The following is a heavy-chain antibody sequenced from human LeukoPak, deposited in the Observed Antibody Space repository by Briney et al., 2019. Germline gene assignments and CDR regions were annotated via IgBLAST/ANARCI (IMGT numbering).Heavy chain of an antibody. J-gene: IGHJ4*02. D-gene: IGHD6-13*01. V-gene: IGHV3-9*01. CDR3: AKDLGSSWTGDFDY. Sequence: PGRSLRLSCAASGFTFDDYAMHWVRQAPGKGLEWVSRISWNSGSIGYADSVKGRFTISRDNAKNSLYLQMNSLRAEDTALYYCAKDLGSSWTGDFDYWGQGTLVTVSS. CDR2: ISWNSGSI. CDR1: GFTFDDYA.